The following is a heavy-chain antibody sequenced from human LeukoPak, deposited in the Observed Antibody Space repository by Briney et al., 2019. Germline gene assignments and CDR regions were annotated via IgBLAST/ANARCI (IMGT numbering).Heavy chain of an antibody. CDR2: ISAYNGNT. D-gene: IGHD5-18*01. CDR1: GYTFTSYG. V-gene: IGHV1-18*01. J-gene: IGHJ4*02. Sequence: GASVKVSCKASGYTFTSYGISWVRQAPGQGLEWMGWISAYNGNTNYAQKFQGRVTMTRDTSTSTVYMELSSLRSEDTAVYYCARDRAQLWSFDYWGQGTLVTVSS. CDR3: ARDRAQLWSFDY.